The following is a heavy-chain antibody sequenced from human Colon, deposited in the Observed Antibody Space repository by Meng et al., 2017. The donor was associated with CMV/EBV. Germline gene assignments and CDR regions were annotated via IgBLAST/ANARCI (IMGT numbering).Heavy chain of an antibody. D-gene: IGHD3-3*01. CDR3: AKDKGVRYLEWSVV. CDR1: GFNFSVSG. J-gene: IGHJ4*02. V-gene: IGHV3-30*02. Sequence: GGSLRLSCAASGFNFSVSGMHWVRQAPGKGLEWVAFIWFDGNTKNFADSVKGRFTISRDNSKNTLYLQMNSLRPEDTATYFCAKDKGVRYLEWSVVRGQGTLVTVSS. CDR2: IWFDGNTK.